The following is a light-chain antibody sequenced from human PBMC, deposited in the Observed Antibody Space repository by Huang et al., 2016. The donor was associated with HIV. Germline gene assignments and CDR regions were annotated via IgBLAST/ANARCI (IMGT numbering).Light chain of an antibody. CDR1: QNILYKSNNKTF. V-gene: IGKV4-1*01. J-gene: IGKJ2*01. CDR2: WAS. CDR3: QQIYTPPYT. Sequence: DIVMTQSPDTLAVSLGERAAINCKSSQNILYKSNNKTFLAWYQHKPGQPPKLLIYWASAREIGVPDRFSGSGSGTNFTITINSLLPEDVAVYYCQQIYTPPYTFGQGTKLEIK.